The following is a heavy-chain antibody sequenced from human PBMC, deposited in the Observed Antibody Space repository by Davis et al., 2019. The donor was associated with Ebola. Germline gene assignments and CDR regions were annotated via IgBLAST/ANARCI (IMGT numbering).Heavy chain of an antibody. J-gene: IGHJ2*01. CDR1: GGSISSYY. Sequence: MPSETLSLTCTVSGGSISSYYWSWIRQPPGKGLEWIGYIYYSGSTNYNPSLKSRVTISVDTSKNQFSLKLSSVTAADTAVYYCARRYCSGGSCYLGWYFDLWGRGTLVTVSS. CDR2: IYYSGST. CDR3: ARRYCSGGSCYLGWYFDL. V-gene: IGHV4-59*08. D-gene: IGHD2-15*01.